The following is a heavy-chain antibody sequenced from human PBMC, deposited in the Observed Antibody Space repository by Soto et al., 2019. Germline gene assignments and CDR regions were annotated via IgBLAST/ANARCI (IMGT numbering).Heavy chain of an antibody. D-gene: IGHD1-20*01. CDR2: IYHSGST. J-gene: IGHJ5*02. CDR1: GYSISSSYY. CDR3: ARGSYNWNPRVNWFDP. V-gene: IGHV4-38-2*01. Sequence: SETLSLTCAVSGYSISSSYYWGWIRQPPGKGLEWIGSIYHSGSTYYNPSLKSRVTISVDTSKNQFSLNLSSVTAADTAVYYCARGSYNWNPRVNWFDPWGQGTLVTVSS.